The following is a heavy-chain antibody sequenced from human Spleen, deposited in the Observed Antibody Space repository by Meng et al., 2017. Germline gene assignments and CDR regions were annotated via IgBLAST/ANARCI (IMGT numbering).Heavy chain of an antibody. CDR2: INHSGIT. CDR3: ARGPTTMAHDFDY. D-gene: IGHD4-11*01. J-gene: IGHJ4*02. V-gene: IGHV4-34*01. Sequence: VQVREPGPAPVQPPTTLSPTWVVFGGSFSDCYWSWIRQPQGKGLEWIGEINHSGITNYNPSLKSRATISVDTSQNNLSLQLSSVTAADSAVYYCARGPTTMAHDFDYWGQGTLVTVSS. CDR1: GGSFSDCY.